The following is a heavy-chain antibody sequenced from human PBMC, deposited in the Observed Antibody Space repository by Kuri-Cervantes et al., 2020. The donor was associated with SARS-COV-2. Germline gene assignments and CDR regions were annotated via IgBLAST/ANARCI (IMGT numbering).Heavy chain of an antibody. Sequence: GGSLRLSCAASGFTFSSYGMHWVRQAPGKGLEWVAVIWYGGSNKYYADSVKGRFTISRDNSKNTLYLQMNSLRAEDTAVYYCARDLVPAAMLDYWGQGTLVTVSS. D-gene: IGHD2-2*01. CDR1: GFTFSSYG. CDR3: ARDLVPAAMLDY. V-gene: IGHV3-33*01. J-gene: IGHJ4*02. CDR2: IWYGGSNK.